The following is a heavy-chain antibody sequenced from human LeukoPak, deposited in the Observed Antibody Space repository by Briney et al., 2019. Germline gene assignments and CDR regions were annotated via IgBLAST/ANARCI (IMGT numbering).Heavy chain of an antibody. J-gene: IGHJ3*02. CDR1: GFTFSSYA. CDR2: ISYDGSNK. V-gene: IGHV3-30-3*01. Sequence: PGRSLRLSCAASGFTFSSYAMHWVRQAPGKGLEWVAVISYDGSNKYYADSVKGRFTISRDNSKNTLYLQMNSLRAEDTAVYYCACGIYDILTGYYGAFDIWGQGTMVTVSS. D-gene: IGHD3-9*01. CDR3: ACGIYDILTGYYGAFDI.